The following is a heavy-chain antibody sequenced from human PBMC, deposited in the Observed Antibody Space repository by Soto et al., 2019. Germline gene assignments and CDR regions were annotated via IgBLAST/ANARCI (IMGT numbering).Heavy chain of an antibody. CDR3: ARALYSSSSRGDWFDP. CDR2: IIPIFGTA. D-gene: IGHD6-6*01. V-gene: IGHV1-69*13. J-gene: IGHJ5*02. CDR1: GGTFSSYA. Sequence: SVKVSCKASGGTFSSYAISWVRQAPGQGLEWMGGIIPIFGTANYAQKFQGRVTITAGESTSTAYMELSSLRSEDTAVYYCARALYSSSSRGDWFDPWGQGTLVTVSS.